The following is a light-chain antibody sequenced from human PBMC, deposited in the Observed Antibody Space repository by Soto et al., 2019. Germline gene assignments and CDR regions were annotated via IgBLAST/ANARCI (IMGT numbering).Light chain of an antibody. CDR3: QQYYSTSLT. CDR2: WAS. V-gene: IGKV4-1*01. J-gene: IGKJ1*01. CDR1: QSVLYSSNNKNY. Sequence: DIVMTQSPDSLAVSLGERATINCKSSQSVLYSSNNKNYLAWYQQKPGQPPKLLIYWASTRESGVPDRFSGSGSGTDFTLTISRLQAEDVAVYYCQQYYSTSLTFGQGTKVEIK.